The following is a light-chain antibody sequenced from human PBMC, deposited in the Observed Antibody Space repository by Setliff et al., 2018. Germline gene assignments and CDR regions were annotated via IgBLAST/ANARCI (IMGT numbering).Light chain of an antibody. CDR2: EVS. V-gene: IGLV2-14*02. J-gene: IGLJ1*01. Sequence: QSALAQPASVSGSPGQSITISCTGTSSDVGSYNLVSWYQQHPGKAPKLMIYEVSKRPSGVSNRFSGSKSGNTASLTISGLQAEDGADYYCSSYTSSRVFGTGTKVTVL. CDR1: SSDVGSYNL. CDR3: SSYTSSRV.